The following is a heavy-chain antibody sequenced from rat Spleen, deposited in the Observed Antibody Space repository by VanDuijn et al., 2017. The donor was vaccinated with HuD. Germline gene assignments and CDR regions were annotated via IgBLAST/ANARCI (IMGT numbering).Heavy chain of an antibody. Sequence: EVQLVESGGGLVQPGRSLKLSCAASGFTFSDYYMAWVRQAPTKGLEWVASISYDGGSTYYRDPVKGRFTISRDNAKSSLSLQMDSLRSEDTATYYCTTRRGTWIMDACGQGASVTVSS. D-gene: IGHD4-3*01. CDR2: ISYDGGST. CDR1: GFTFSDYY. V-gene: IGHV5-20*01. J-gene: IGHJ4*01. CDR3: TTRRGTWIMDA.